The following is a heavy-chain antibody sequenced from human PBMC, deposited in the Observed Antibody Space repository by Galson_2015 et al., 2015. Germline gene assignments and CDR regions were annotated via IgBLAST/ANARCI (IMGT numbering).Heavy chain of an antibody. CDR3: AKGIPVTKSGSFDH. CDR1: GFTFSSYW. CDR2: ISSDGSST. Sequence: SLRLSCAASGFTFSSYWMHWVRQAPGKGLVWVSRISSDGSSTSYADSMKGRFTISRDNAKNTLYLQMNSLRDDDTALYYCAKGIPVTKSGSFDHWGQGTLVTVSS. D-gene: IGHD4-17*01. J-gene: IGHJ4*02. V-gene: IGHV3-74*01.